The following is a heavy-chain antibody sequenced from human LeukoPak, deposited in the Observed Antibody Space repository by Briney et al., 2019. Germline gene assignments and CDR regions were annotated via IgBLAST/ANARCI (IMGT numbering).Heavy chain of an antibody. D-gene: IGHD6-13*01. J-gene: IGHJ4*02. CDR1: GYSFSSYW. CDR2: IYPGDSDT. CDR3: ARHRSAAAGTFWFDY. V-gene: IGHV5-51*01. Sequence: GASLQTSCKASGYSFSSYWIGWVRPMPGKGLEWMGIIYPGDSDTTYSPSFQGQVTISADKSISTAYLQWSSLKASHTAMYYCARHRSAAAGTFWFDYWGQGTLVTVSS.